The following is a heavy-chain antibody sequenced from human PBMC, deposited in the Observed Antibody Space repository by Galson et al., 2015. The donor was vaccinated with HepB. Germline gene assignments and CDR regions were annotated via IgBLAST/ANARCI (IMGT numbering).Heavy chain of an antibody. CDR2: ICWNDDK. CDR1: GFSLSTSGVG. Sequence: KPTQTLTLTCTLSGFSLSTSGVGVGWIRQPPGKALEWLALICWNDDKTYSPSLKSRLTITKDTSKNQVVLTMTNMDPVDTATYYCARSRGYSGYYGMDVWGQGTTVTVSS. V-gene: IGHV2-5*01. J-gene: IGHJ6*02. D-gene: IGHD5-12*01. CDR3: ARSRGYSGYYGMDV.